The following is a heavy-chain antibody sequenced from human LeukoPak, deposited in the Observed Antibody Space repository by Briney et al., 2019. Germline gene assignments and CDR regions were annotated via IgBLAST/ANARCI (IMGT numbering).Heavy chain of an antibody. V-gene: IGHV3-48*01. J-gene: IGHJ4*02. Sequence: PGGSLRLSXAASGFTFSSYSMNWVRQAPGKGLEWVSYISSSSSTIYYADSVKGRFTISRDNAKNSLYLQMNSLRAEDTAVYYCARGLDTAMVSYYFDYWGQGTLVTVSS. CDR1: GFTFSSYS. D-gene: IGHD5-18*01. CDR3: ARGLDTAMVSYYFDY. CDR2: ISSSSSTI.